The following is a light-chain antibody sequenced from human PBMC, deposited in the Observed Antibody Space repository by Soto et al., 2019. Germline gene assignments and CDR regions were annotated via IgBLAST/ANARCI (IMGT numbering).Light chain of an antibody. CDR1: HTIATY. CDR3: QQFYYYPPT. V-gene: IGKV1-39*01. J-gene: IGKJ2*01. CDR2: GAS. Sequence: IQMTQSPSYLSASVGDGVTLTCRASHTIATYLNWYQQKPGQVPEVLIYGASRLHVGVPSRFTGSGYGTDFTLTINNLQPEDFAIYYCQQFYYYPPTFGQGTKLEVK.